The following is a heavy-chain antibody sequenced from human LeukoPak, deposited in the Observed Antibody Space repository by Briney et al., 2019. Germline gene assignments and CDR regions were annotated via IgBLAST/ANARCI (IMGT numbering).Heavy chain of an antibody. Sequence: GGSLRLSCAASGFTFSSYSMNWVRQAPGKGLEWVSSISSSSSYIYYADSVKGRFTISRDNAKNSLYLQMNSLRAEDTAVYYCARESSPEDASDIWGQGTMVTVSS. CDR2: ISSSSSYI. V-gene: IGHV3-21*01. CDR3: ARESSPEDASDI. J-gene: IGHJ3*02. CDR1: GFTFSSYS.